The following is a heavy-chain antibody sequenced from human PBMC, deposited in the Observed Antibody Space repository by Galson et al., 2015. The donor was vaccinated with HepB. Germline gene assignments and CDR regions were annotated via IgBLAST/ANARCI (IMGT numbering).Heavy chain of an antibody. CDR2: IYPRASET. D-gene: IGHD2-15*01. CDR3: ARRQFYGSGVYAMDV. J-gene: IGHJ6*02. Sequence: SGAEVKKPGESLKISCEGSGYRFSMYWIAWVRQMPGSGPEWMGSIYPRASETRYSPTFQGQVTISVDKSITTAYLQLSSRKASDTAMYYCARRQFYGSGVYAMDVWGQGTTVTVSS. V-gene: IGHV5-51*01. CDR1: GYRFSMYW.